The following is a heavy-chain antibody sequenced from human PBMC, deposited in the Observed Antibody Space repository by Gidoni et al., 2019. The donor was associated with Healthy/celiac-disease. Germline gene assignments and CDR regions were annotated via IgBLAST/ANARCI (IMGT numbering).Heavy chain of an antibody. D-gene: IGHD3-22*01. CDR1: GFPFSSYG. CDR3: AKDRDRYDSSGYFDY. V-gene: IGHV3-30*18. CDR2: ISYDGSNK. Sequence: QVQLVESGGGVVQPGRSLRLSCAASGFPFSSYGMHWVRQAPGKGLEWVAVISYDGSNKYYADSVKGRFTISRDNSKNTLYLQMNSLRAEDTAVYYCAKDRDRYDSSGYFDYWGQGTLVTVSS. J-gene: IGHJ4*02.